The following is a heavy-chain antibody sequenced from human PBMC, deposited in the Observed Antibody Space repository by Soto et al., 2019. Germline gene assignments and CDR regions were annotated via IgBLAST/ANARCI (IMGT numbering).Heavy chain of an antibody. CDR1: GYTFTSYD. J-gene: IGHJ3*02. CDR3: ARGYQLRNDALDI. CDR2: MNPDSGNT. D-gene: IGHD2-2*01. Sequence: QVQLVQSGAEVKKPGASVKVSCKASGYTFTSYDINWVRQATGQGLEWMGWMNPDSGNTGCAQKFQGRVTMTRNTSISTGYMELSSLRSEDTAVYDFARGYQLRNDALDIWGEETMVTVSS. V-gene: IGHV1-8*01.